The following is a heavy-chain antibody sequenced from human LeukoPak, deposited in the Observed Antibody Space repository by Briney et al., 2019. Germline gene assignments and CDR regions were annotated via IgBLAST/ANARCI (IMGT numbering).Heavy chain of an antibody. J-gene: IGHJ3*02. CDR3: ARDQYYSDSSGYPYDI. Sequence: GGSLRLSCEASGFSFSIYNMYWVRLAPGKGLEWVSSISGSSSHVWYADSVKGRFTSSRDNAKNSLYLQMSSLRVEDTAVYYCARDQYYSDSSGYPYDIWGQGTMVTVSS. CDR1: GFSFSIYN. CDR2: ISGSSSHV. V-gene: IGHV3-21*01. D-gene: IGHD3-22*01.